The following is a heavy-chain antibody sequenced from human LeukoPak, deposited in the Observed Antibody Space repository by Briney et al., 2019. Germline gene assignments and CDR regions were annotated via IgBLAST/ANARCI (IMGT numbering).Heavy chain of an antibody. V-gene: IGHV4-4*02. Sequence: RPSETLSLTCAVSGGSISSSNWWSWVRQPPGKGLAWIGEIYHSGSTNYNPSLKSRVTISVDKSKNQSSLKLSSVTAADTAVYYCARAWSGYAGEDYWGQGTLVTVSS. J-gene: IGHJ4*02. CDR2: IYHSGST. D-gene: IGHD5-12*01. CDR1: GGSISSSNW. CDR3: ARAWSGYAGEDY.